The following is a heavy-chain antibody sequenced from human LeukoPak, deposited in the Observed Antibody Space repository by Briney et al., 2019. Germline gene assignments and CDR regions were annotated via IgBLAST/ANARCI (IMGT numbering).Heavy chain of an antibody. CDR2: IYTSGRT. D-gene: IGHD1-26*01. V-gene: IGHV4-4*09. CDR3: AGRVGATIWTGLHF. CDR1: GDSISRYC. J-gene: IGHJ4*02. Sequence: SETLSLTCTVSGDSISRYCWSWVRQPPGKELEWIGYIYTSGRTDYNPSLKSRVTMSVDTSKNQVSMELRFLTAADTAVYYCAGRVGATIWTGLHFWGQGILVTVSS.